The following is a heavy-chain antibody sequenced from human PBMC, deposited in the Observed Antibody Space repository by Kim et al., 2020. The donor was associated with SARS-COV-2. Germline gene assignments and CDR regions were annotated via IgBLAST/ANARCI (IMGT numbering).Heavy chain of an antibody. CDR2: IIPIFGTA. D-gene: IGHD6-13*01. CDR1: GGTFISYA. Sequence: SVKVSCKTSGGTFISYAISWVRQAPGQGLEWMGGIIPIFGTANYAQKFQGRVTITADESTSTVYMELSSLRSEDTAVYYCARGYSSTHHPAFDIWGQGTMVTVSS. V-gene: IGHV1-69*13. CDR3: ARGYSSTHHPAFDI. J-gene: IGHJ3*02.